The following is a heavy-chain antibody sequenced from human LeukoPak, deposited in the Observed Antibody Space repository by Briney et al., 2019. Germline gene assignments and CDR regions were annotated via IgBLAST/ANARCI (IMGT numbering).Heavy chain of an antibody. J-gene: IGHJ6*03. D-gene: IGHD3-10*01. CDR2: IYYSGST. V-gene: IGHV4-59*01. CDR1: GGSISSYY. CDR3: ARTPVRGSRSVYYYYMDV. Sequence: ASETLSLTCTVSGGSISSYYWSWIRQPPGKGLEWIGYIYYSGSTNYNPSLKSRVTISVDTSKNQFSLKLSSVTAADTAVYYCARTPVRGSRSVYYYYMDVWGKGTTVTVSS.